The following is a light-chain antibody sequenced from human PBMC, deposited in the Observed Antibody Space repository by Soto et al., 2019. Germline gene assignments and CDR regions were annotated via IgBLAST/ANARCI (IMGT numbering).Light chain of an antibody. CDR2: AAS. CDR3: QQSYRTPWT. V-gene: IGKV1-39*01. J-gene: IGKJ1*01. CDR1: QSVSSY. Sequence: DIQMTQSPSSLSASVGDRVTITCRASQSVSSYLNWYQQKPGKAPKLLIYAASSLQSGVPSRFSGSGSGTDFTLTISRLQPEDFATYYYQQSYRTPWTFGQGTKVEIK.